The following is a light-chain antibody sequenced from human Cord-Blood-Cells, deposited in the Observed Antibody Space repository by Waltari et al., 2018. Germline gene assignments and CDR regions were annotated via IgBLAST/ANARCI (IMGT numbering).Light chain of an antibody. CDR1: QSISSW. CDR2: KAS. CDR3: QQYNSYWT. J-gene: IGKJ1*01. V-gene: IGKV1-5*03. Sequence: DIQMTQSPSTLSASVGDRVTIACRASQSISSWLDWYQQKPGKAPQLRIYKASSLESGVPSRFSGSGSETEVTLTISSLQPDDFATYYCQQYNSYWTFGQGTKVEIK.